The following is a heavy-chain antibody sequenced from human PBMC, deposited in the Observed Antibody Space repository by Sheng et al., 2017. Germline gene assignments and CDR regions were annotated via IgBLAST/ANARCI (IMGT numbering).Heavy chain of an antibody. J-gene: IGHJ5*02. Sequence: QVQLQESGPGLMKTSGTLSLTCAVSGDSISSNNWWSWVRQTPGKGLEWIGEVYHSGNTNYNPSLKSRVVISVDKFNNQFSLKLTSVTAADTALYYCARGGPGYYDILGGPWGPGSVVIASS. CDR2: VYHSGNT. V-gene: IGHV4-4*02. CDR3: ARGGPGYYDILGGP. CDR1: GDSISSNNW. D-gene: IGHD3-9*01.